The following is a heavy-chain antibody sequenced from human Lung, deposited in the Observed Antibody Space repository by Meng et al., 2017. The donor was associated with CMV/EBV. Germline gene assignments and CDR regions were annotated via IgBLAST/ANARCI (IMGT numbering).Heavy chain of an antibody. CDR3: ARQDTTEGYSSSWGAFDI. V-gene: IGHV5-51*01. CDR2: IYPGDSDT. J-gene: IGHJ3*02. Sequence: GESLKISCKGSGYSFTSYWIGWVRQMPGKGLEWMGIIYPGDSDTRYSPSFQGQVTISADKSISTAYLQWSSLKASDTAMYYCARQDTTEGYSSSWGAFDIWXQGTMVXVSS. D-gene: IGHD6-13*01. CDR1: GYSFTSYW.